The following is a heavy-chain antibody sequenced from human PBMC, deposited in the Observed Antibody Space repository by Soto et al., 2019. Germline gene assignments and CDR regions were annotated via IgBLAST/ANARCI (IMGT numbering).Heavy chain of an antibody. CDR2: ISAYNGNT. J-gene: IGHJ4*02. CDR3: ARSPQEVLRFLEWLSAPGYFDY. CDR1: GYTFTSYG. Sequence: GASVKVSCKASGYTFTSYGISWVRQAPGQGXEWMGWISAYNGNTNYAQKLQGRVTMTTDTSTSTAYMELRSLRSDDTAVYYCARSPQEVLRFLEWLSAPGYFDYWGQGTLVTVSS. D-gene: IGHD3-3*01. V-gene: IGHV1-18*01.